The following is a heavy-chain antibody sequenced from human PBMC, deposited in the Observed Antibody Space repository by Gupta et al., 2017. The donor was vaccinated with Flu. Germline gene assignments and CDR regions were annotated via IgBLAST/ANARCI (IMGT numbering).Heavy chain of an antibody. D-gene: IGHD2-21*01. J-gene: IGHJ4*02. CDR3: AGGAAYCLNDFGSWGSYFQC. V-gene: IGHV1-3*01. CDR1: VSTFSRYA. Sequence: QVQLVQSAAEVKKPAASVTVSCEASVSTFSRYAVHWVRQAPGQRLEWMGWINSVDGNTKYSQTSQDRSTMTRDTPATTVYMYLTRLRSDATDASTCAGGAAYCLNDFGSWGSYFQCWGRGALVTVSS. CDR2: INSVDGNT.